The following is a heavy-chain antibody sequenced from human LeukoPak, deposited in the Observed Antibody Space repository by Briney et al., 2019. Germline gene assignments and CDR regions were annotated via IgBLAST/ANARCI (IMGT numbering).Heavy chain of an antibody. J-gene: IGHJ5*02. CDR3: AKAPSYDYVWGSYRYTRPSNWFDP. CDR2: ISGSGGST. V-gene: IGHV3-23*01. D-gene: IGHD3-16*02. Sequence: GGSLRLSCAASGFTFSSYAMSWVRQAPGKGLEWVSAISGSGGSTYYADSVKGRFTISRDNSKNTLYLQMNSLRAEDTAVYYCAKAPSYDYVWGSYRYTRPSNWFDPWGQGTLVTVSS. CDR1: GFTFSSYA.